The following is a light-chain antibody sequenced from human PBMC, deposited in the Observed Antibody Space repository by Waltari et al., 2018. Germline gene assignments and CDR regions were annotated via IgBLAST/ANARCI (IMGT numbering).Light chain of an antibody. CDR1: SSNIGSST. CDR3: AAWDDSLNGWV. Sequence: QSVLTQPPSASGPPGQRVTISCSGSSSNIGSSTLNWYQQLPGTAPKLLIYDNNRRPSGVPDRFSGSKSGTSASLAISGLQSEDEADYYCAAWDDSLNGWVFGGGSKLTVL. J-gene: IGLJ3*02. CDR2: DNN. V-gene: IGLV1-44*01.